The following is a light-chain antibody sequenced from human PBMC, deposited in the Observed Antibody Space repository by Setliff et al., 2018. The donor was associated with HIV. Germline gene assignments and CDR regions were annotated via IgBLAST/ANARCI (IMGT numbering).Light chain of an antibody. V-gene: IGLV2-11*01. Sequence: QSALAQPRPVSGSPGQSVTISCTGTSSDVGAYNYVSWYQQHPGKAPKLMICDVSKRPSGVPDRFSASKSGNTASLTISGLQAEDEADYYCCSYAGSYNWVFGGGTK. J-gene: IGLJ3*02. CDR3: CSYAGSYNWV. CDR2: DVS. CDR1: SSDVGAYNY.